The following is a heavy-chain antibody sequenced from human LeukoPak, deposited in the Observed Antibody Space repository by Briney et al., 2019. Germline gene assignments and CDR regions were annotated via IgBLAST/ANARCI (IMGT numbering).Heavy chain of an antibody. V-gene: IGHV1-18*01. J-gene: IGHJ6*02. CDR3: SRFDFWSGPPGGMDV. Sequence: ASVKVPCKASGYTFINYGISWVRQAPGQGLEWMGWISAFNGNTNYAQKLQDRVTMTTDTSTSTAYMELRSLRSDDTAVYCASRFDFWSGPPGGMDVWGQGTTVTVSS. CDR1: GYTFINYG. CDR2: ISAFNGNT. D-gene: IGHD3-3*01.